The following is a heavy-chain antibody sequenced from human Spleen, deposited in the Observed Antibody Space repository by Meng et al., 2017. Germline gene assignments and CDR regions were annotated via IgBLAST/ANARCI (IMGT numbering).Heavy chain of an antibody. V-gene: IGHV4-4*02. CDR1: GGYKSSSNW. J-gene: IGHJ4*01. D-gene: IGHD5-18*01. CDR3: ARTADRGYSYGC. CDR2: IYHSGSI. Sequence: GLGPGLLKHSGILAITGAASGGYKSSSNWWSWVRQPPGKVLEWIGEIYHSGSINYNPSLKCRVTISVDKSKNQFSLKLSSVTAADTAGYYCARTADRGYSYGCWGHGTLVTVSS.